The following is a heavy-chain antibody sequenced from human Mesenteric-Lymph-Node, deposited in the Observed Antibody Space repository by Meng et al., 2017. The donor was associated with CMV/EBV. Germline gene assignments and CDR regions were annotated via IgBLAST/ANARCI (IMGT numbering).Heavy chain of an antibody. CDR1: GFTFSSYG. CDR3: AKGDANWNPFDY. J-gene: IGHJ4*02. Sequence: GGSLRLSCAASGFTFSSYGMHWVRQAPGKGLEWVAFIRYDGSNKYYADSVKGRFTISRDNSKNTLYLQMNSLRLEDTAVYFCAKGDANWNPFDYWGQGTLVTVSS. D-gene: IGHD1-20*01. CDR2: IRYDGSNK. V-gene: IGHV3-30*02.